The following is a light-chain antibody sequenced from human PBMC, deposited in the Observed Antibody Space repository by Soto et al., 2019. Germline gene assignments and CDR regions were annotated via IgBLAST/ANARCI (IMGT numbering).Light chain of an antibody. CDR3: SSYTTTNTYV. V-gene: IGLV2-14*01. J-gene: IGLJ1*01. CDR1: SSDVGGYNS. Sequence: QSVLTQPASVSGSPGQSITISCTGTSSDVGGYNSVSWYQHHPGKAPKLMIYEVSNRPSGVSNRFSGSKSGNTASLTISGLQAEDEADYYCSSYTTTNTYVFGTGTKVTVL. CDR2: EVS.